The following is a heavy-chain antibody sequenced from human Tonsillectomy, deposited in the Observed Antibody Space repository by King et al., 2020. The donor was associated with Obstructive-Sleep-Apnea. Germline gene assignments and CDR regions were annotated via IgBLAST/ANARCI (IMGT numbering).Heavy chain of an antibody. V-gene: IGHV4-38-2*02. CDR3: ARDPFYAGSGYFIAWFDP. D-gene: IGHD3-22*01. CDR2: IYHSGST. J-gene: IGHJ5*02. Sequence: VQLQESGPGLVKPSETLSLTCTVSGYSISSGYYWGWIRQPPGKGLEWIGSIYHSGSTYYNPSLKSRVTISVDTSKNRFSLNLSPVTAADTALYYCARDPFYAGSGYFIAWFDPWGQGTLVTVSS. CDR1: GYSISSGYY.